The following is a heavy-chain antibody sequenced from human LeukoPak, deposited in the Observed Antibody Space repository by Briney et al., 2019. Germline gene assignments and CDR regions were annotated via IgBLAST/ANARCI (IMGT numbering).Heavy chain of an antibody. CDR1: GFTFSAYS. J-gene: IGHJ4*02. Sequence: PGGSLRLSCAASGFTFSAYSMTWVRQAPGEGLEGVAAISGSGDSTFYADSVKGRCTISRDNSKTALYLQMNSLRAEDTAVYYCATGISGTVRGVIGALWGQGTLVTVSS. CDR2: ISGSGDST. D-gene: IGHD3-10*01. V-gene: IGHV3-23*01. CDR3: ATGISGTVRGVIGAL.